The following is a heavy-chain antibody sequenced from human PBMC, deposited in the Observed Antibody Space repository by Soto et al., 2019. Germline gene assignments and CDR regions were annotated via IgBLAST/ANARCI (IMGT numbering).Heavy chain of an antibody. CDR2: IYPGDSDT. V-gene: IGHV5-51*01. J-gene: IGHJ4*02. D-gene: IGHD3-10*01. Sequence: GESLKISCKGSGYSFTSYWIGWVRQMPGKGLEWMGIIYPGDSDTRYSPSFQGQVTISADKSISTAYLQWSSLKASDTAMYYCARVDPYYYGSGSYKSFDYWGQGTLVTVSS. CDR3: ARVDPYYYGSGSYKSFDY. CDR1: GYSFTSYW.